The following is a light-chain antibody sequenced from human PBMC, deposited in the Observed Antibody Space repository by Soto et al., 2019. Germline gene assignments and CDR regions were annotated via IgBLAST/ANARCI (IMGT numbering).Light chain of an antibody. V-gene: IGLV2-23*01. CDR1: TSDVGGYNL. CDR3: CSYASSSSYV. CDR2: EGT. Sequence: QSALTQPASVSGSPGQSITISCSGTTSDVGGYNLVSWYQQHTAKAPKLLIYEGTQRPSGVSSRFSGSKPGNTASLTISGLQAEDEADYYCCSYASSSSYVFGTGTKVNVL. J-gene: IGLJ1*01.